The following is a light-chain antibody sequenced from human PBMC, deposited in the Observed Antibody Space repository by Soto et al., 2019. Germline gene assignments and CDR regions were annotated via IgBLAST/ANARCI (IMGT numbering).Light chain of an antibody. CDR1: QSLLHSSGHNC. CDR3: MQALQTPLN. Sequence: DIVMTQSPLSLPVTPGEPASISCRSSQSLLHSSGHNCLDWYLQKPGQSPQLLIYFGSNRASGVPDRFSGSGSGTDCTLKIIRVEAEDVGLYYCMQALQTPLNFGGGTNVEIK. CDR2: FGS. J-gene: IGKJ4*01. V-gene: IGKV2-28*01.